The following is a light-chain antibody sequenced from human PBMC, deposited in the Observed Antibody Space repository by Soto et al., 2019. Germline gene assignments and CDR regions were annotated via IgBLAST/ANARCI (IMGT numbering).Light chain of an antibody. V-gene: IGLV1-44*01. CDR3: ATWDDSLNGPV. Sequence: QAVVTQAPSASGTPGQRVAISCSGSSSNIGSNTVNWYQHLPGTAPKLLIYNNNQRPSGVPDRFSGSKSATSASLAISELQSEDESVYYCATWDDSLNGPVFGGGTQLTVL. CDR2: NNN. J-gene: IGLJ2*01. CDR1: SSNIGSNT.